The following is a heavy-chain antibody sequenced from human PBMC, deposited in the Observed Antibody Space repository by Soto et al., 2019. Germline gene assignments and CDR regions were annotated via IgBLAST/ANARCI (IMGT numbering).Heavy chain of an antibody. D-gene: IGHD6-19*01. J-gene: IGHJ4*02. V-gene: IGHV1-8*01. CDR3: ATSGGGWYLY. CDR2: LNPNSGDT. Sequence: QVQLVQSGAEVKKPGASVKVSCKASGYTFSSYDINWVRQATGQGLEWMGWLNPNSGDTGYAQKFQGRVTLTRNTSINSAYIDLGSLTSDDTAVYYCATSGGGWYLYWGQGTLVTVSS. CDR1: GYTFSSYD.